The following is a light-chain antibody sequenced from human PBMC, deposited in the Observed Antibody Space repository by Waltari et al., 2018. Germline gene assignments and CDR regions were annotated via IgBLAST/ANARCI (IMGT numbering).Light chain of an antibody. CDR1: SRHRSNY. Sequence: QLVLTQSPSPSASLAASVKLTLTLTSRHRSNYLWWPRQRPEKGPRYLMKVNSDGSHSKGDEIPDRFSGSSSGAERYLTISSLQSEDEADYYCQTGGHGTWVFGGGTKLTVL. V-gene: IGLV4-69*01. CDR2: VNSDGSH. J-gene: IGLJ3*02. CDR3: QTGGHGTWV.